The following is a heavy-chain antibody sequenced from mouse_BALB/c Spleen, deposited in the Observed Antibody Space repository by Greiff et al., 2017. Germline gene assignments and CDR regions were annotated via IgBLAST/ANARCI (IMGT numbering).Heavy chain of an antibody. D-gene: IGHD2-4*01. CDR3: ATLYDYDGGFAY. V-gene: IGHV1-9*01. CDR2: ILPGSGST. CDR1: GYTFSSYW. Sequence: QVQLQQSGAELMKPGASVKISCKATGYTFSSYWIEWVKQRPGHGLEWIGEILPGSGSTNYNEKFKGKATFTADTSSNTAYMQLSSLTSEDSAVYYCATLYDYDGGFAYWGQGTLVTVSA. J-gene: IGHJ3*01.